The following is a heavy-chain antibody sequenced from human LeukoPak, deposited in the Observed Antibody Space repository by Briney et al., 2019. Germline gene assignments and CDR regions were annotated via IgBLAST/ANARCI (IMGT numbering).Heavy chain of an antibody. D-gene: IGHD3-9*01. Sequence: GASVKVSCKASGYTFTSHGISWVRQAPGQGLEWMGWISAYNGNTNYAQKLQGRVTMTTDTSTSTAYMELRSLRSDDTAVYYCARDYLYRYYDILTGYGMDVWGQGTTVTVSS. CDR1: GYTFTSHG. CDR2: ISAYNGNT. J-gene: IGHJ6*02. V-gene: IGHV1-18*01. CDR3: ARDYLYRYYDILTGYGMDV.